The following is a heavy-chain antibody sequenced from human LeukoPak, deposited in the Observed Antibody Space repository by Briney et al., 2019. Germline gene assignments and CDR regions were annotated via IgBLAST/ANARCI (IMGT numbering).Heavy chain of an antibody. Sequence: GGSLRLSCAASGFTFSSYWMHWVRQAPGKGLVWVSRINTDDSSTSYAGSVKGRFTISRDNAKNTLYLQMNSLRAEDSAVYYCAFTKTTYYYYGMDVWGQGTTVTVSS. CDR1: GFTFSSYW. D-gene: IGHD2-8*01. J-gene: IGHJ6*02. CDR2: INTDDSST. CDR3: AFTKTTYYYYGMDV. V-gene: IGHV3-74*01.